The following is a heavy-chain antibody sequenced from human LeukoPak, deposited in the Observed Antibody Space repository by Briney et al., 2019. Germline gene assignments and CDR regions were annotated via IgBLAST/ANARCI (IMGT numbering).Heavy chain of an antibody. J-gene: IGHJ3*02. Sequence: SETLSLTCTVSDYSISSGYYWGCIRQPPGKGLEWIGNIYHSGSTYYSPSLRSRVTISVDTSKNQFSLKLSSVTAADTAVYYCARGVGAYAAHDAFDIWGQGTMVTVSS. CDR3: ARGVGAYAAHDAFDI. CDR1: DYSISSGYY. D-gene: IGHD1-26*01. CDR2: IYHSGST. V-gene: IGHV4-38-2*02.